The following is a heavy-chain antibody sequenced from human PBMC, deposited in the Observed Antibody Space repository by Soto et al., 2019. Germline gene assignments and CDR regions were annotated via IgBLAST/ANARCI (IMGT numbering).Heavy chain of an antibody. Sequence: QVLLQESGPGLVKPSQTLSLTCTVSGDSFSSADYNWSWIRQPPGKGLEWIGYIYYSGYTYNNPSLKRRLTMSVDTSQNQFFLKLSSVTAADTAVYYCARSSDYVAFGYWGQGTLVTVS. V-gene: IGHV4-30-4*01. CDR2: IYYSGYT. D-gene: IGHD4-17*01. CDR3: ARSSDYVAFGY. J-gene: IGHJ4*02. CDR1: GDSFSSADYN.